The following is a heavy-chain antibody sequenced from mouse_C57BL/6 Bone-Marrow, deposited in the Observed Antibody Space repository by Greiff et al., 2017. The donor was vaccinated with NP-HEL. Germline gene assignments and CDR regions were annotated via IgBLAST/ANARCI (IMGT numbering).Heavy chain of an antibody. J-gene: IGHJ2*01. D-gene: IGHD1-1*02. Sequence: QVQLQQPGAELVKPGASVKMSCKASGYTFTSYWITWVKQRPGQGLEWIGDIYPGSGSTNYNEKFKSKATLTVDTSSSTAYMQLSSLTSEDSAVYYCARRHYGRSYFDDWGQGTTLTVSS. CDR1: GYTFTSYW. CDR3: ARRHYGRSYFDD. CDR2: IYPGSGST. V-gene: IGHV1-55*01.